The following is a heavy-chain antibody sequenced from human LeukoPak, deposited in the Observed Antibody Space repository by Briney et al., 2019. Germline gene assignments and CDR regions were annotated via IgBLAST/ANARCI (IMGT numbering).Heavy chain of an antibody. D-gene: IGHD6-6*01. CDR1: GFTFSSYG. CDR3: AGGSSPYYYYGMDV. J-gene: IGHJ6*02. CDR2: ISYDGSNK. Sequence: GRSLRLSCAASGFTFSSYGMHWVCQAPGKGLEWVAVISYDGSNKYYADSVKGRFTISRDNSKNTLYLQMNSLRAEDTAVYYCAGGSSPYYYYGMDVWGQGTTVTVSS. V-gene: IGHV3-30*03.